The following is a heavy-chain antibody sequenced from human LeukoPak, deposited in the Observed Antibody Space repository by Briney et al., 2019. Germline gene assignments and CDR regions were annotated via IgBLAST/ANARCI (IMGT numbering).Heavy chain of an antibody. CDR2: FDPEDGET. CDR1: GYTLTELS. J-gene: IGHJ5*02. D-gene: IGHD3-3*01. Sequence: GASVKVSCKVSGYTLTELSMHWVRQAPGKGLEWMGGFDPEDGETIYAQKFQGRVTMTEDTSTDTACMELSSLRSEDTAVYYCATVRRRPYYDFWSGYSTQFDPWGQGTLVTVSS. CDR3: ATVRRRPYYDFWSGYSTQFDP. V-gene: IGHV1-24*01.